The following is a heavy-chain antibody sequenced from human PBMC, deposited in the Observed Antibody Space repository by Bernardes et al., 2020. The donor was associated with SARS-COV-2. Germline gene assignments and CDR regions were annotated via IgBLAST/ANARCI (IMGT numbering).Heavy chain of an antibody. CDR1: GFSFTTYS. CDR3: ARWWRENSFDY. D-gene: IGHD2-15*01. Sequence: RGSLRLSCVVSGFSFTTYSMSWVRQAPGKGLEWLRFISSGGDTIHDADSVRGRFTVSRDDAKNSVYLQMNSLRAEDTAVYYCARWWRENSFDYWGQGALVTVSS. CDR2: ISSGGDTI. V-gene: IGHV3-48*01. J-gene: IGHJ4*02.